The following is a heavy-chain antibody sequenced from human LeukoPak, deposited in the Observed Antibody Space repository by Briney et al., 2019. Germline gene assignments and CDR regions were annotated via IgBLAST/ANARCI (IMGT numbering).Heavy chain of an antibody. J-gene: IGHJ4*02. D-gene: IGHD5-24*01. V-gene: IGHV4-34*01. CDR3: ARGRDGYNS. CDR2: INHSGST. Sequence: SETLSLTCAVYGGSFSGYYWSWIRQPPGKGLEWIGEINHSGSTNYNPSHKSRVTISVDTSKNQFSLKLSSVTAADTAVYYCARGRDGYNSWGQGTLVTVSS. CDR1: GGSFSGYY.